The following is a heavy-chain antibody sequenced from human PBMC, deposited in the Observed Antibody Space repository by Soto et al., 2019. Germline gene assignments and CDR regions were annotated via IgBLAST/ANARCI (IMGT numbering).Heavy chain of an antibody. J-gene: IGHJ6*03. CDR3: AKVRGIGAAQVYYYYMDV. D-gene: IGHD6-6*01. CDR2: ISGGGDNT. V-gene: IGHV3-23*01. CDR1: GFTFSSYA. Sequence: EVQLLESGGGLVQPGGSLRLSCSASGFTFSSYAMRWVRQAQGKGLEYVSSISGGGDNTYYADSVKGRFTISRDNSKNTLYLQMNSLRAEDTAVYYCAKVRGIGAAQVYYYYMDVWGKGTTVTVSS.